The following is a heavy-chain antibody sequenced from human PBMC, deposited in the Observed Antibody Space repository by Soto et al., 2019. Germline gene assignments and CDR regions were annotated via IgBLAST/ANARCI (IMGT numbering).Heavy chain of an antibody. Sequence: PSETLSLTCAVSGGSISSGGYSWSWIRQPPGKGLEWIGYIYHSGSTYYNPSLKSRVTISVDRSKNQFSLKLSSVTAADTAVYYCARGLSSSCYNWFDPWGQGTLVTVSS. CDR1: GGSISSGGYS. V-gene: IGHV4-30-2*01. D-gene: IGHD6-13*01. CDR3: ARGLSSSCYNWFDP. CDR2: IYHSGST. J-gene: IGHJ5*02.